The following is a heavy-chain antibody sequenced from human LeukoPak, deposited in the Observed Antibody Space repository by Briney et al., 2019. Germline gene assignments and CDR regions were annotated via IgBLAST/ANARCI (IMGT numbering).Heavy chain of an antibody. CDR2: IIPIFGTA. CDR1: GGTFSSYA. J-gene: IGHJ6*03. D-gene: IGHD3-10*01. Sequence: GASVKVSCKASGGTFSSYAISWVRQAPGQGLEWMGGIIPIFGTANYAQKFQGRVTITADESTSTAYMELSSLRSEDTAVYYCARDRHETEFGYYYYYYMDVWGKGTTVTVSS. V-gene: IGHV1-69*13. CDR3: ARDRHETEFGYYYYYYMDV.